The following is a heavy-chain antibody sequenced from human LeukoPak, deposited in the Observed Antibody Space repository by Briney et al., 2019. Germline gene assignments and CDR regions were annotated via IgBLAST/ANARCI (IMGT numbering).Heavy chain of an antibody. CDR3: AKDSDYFGSGSYYNFWDV. CDR1: GFSFDDFD. Sequence: GGSLRLSCEASGFSFDDFDMHWVRHAPGKGLEWVSRIGWNGRGIHYADSVKGRFTISRDNAKNSLYLQMNSLRAEDTALYYCAKDSDYFGSGSYYNFWDVWGQGTTVIVSS. D-gene: IGHD3-10*01. V-gene: IGHV3-9*01. J-gene: IGHJ6*02. CDR2: IGWNGRGI.